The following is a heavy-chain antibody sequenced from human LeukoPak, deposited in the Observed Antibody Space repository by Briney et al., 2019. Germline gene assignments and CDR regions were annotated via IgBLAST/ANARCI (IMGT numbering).Heavy chain of an antibody. D-gene: IGHD3-10*01. V-gene: IGHV1-8*03. CDR2: MNPNSGNT. Sequence: ASVKVSCKASGGTFSSYAISWVRQATGQGLEWMGWMNPNSGNTGYAQKFQGRVTITRNTSISTAYMELSSLRSEDTAVYYCARALWFGENNWFDPWGQGTLVTVSS. CDR3: ARALWFGENNWFDP. J-gene: IGHJ5*02. CDR1: GGTFSSYA.